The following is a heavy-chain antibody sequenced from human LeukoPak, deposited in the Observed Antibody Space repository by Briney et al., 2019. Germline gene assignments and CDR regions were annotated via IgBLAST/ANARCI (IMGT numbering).Heavy chain of an antibody. Sequence: PGGSLRLSCAASGFTFSNYWMSWVRQAPGKGLEWVANIKQDGSEKYYVDSVKGRFTMSRDNAKNSLYLQMNSLRAEDTAVYYCARGYYYDRSGYYVDYWGQGTLVTVSS. CDR1: GFTFSNYW. CDR3: ARGYYYDRSGYYVDY. V-gene: IGHV3-7*01. D-gene: IGHD3-22*01. J-gene: IGHJ4*02. CDR2: IKQDGSEK.